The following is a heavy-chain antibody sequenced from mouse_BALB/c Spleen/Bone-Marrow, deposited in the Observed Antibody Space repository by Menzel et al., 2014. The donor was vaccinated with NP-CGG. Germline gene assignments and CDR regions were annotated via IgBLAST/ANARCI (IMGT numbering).Heavy chain of an antibody. D-gene: IGHD1-1*01. CDR1: GYSFTNYY. J-gene: IGHJ1*01. CDR3: TRGNYGYWYFDV. Sequence: QVQLQQSGAELVKPGASVKLSCKASGYSFTNYYMYWVKRRPGQGLEWIGEINPSNGGTNFNEKFKNKATLTVDKSSSTAYMQPSSLTSEDSAVYYCTRGNYGYWYFDVWGAGTTVTVSS. V-gene: IGHV1S81*02. CDR2: INPSNGGT.